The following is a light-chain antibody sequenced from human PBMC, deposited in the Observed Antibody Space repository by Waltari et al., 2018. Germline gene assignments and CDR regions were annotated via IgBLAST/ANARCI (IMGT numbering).Light chain of an antibody. J-gene: IGKJ4*01. Sequence: DIVMTQSPDSLAVSLGERVTINCKSSESVLFSSRNKNHLAWYQQKPGHPPKLLLYWASTRESGVPDRFSGSGSGTDFTLTISSLQAEDVAIYYCQQYYDSPLTFGGGTKVEIK. CDR3: QQYYDSPLT. V-gene: IGKV4-1*01. CDR2: WAS. CDR1: ESVLFSSRNKNH.